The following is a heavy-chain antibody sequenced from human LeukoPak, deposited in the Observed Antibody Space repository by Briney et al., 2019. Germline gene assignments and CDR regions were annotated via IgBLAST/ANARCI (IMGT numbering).Heavy chain of an antibody. V-gene: IGHV1-2*06. CDR3: ARVNRIWAVAGLAA. CDR1: GYTFTGYY. D-gene: IGHD6-19*01. J-gene: IGHJ5*02. CDR2: INPNSGGT. Sequence: ASVTVSCKASGYTFTGYYIHWVRQAPGQGLEWMGRINPNSGGTNYAQKFQGRVTMTRDTSISTAYMELSRLRSDDTAVYYCARVNRIWAVAGLAAWGQGTLVTVSS.